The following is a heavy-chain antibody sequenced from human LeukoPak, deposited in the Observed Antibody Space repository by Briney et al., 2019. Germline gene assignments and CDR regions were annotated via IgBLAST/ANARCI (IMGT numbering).Heavy chain of an antibody. CDR2: ISYDGSNK. CDR1: GFTFSSYG. CDR3: AKDYGPVLMVHAPGVLDY. V-gene: IGHV3-30*18. D-gene: IGHD2-8*01. Sequence: GGSLRLSCAASGFTFSSYGMHWVRQAPGKGLEWVAVISYDGSNKYYADSVKGRFTISRDNSKNTLYLQMNSLRAEDTAVYYCAKDYGPVLMVHAPGVLDYWGQGTLVTVSS. J-gene: IGHJ4*02.